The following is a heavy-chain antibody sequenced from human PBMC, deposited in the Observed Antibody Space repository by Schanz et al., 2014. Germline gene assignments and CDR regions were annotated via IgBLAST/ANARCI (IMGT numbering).Heavy chain of an antibody. V-gene: IGHV1-18*01. D-gene: IGHD3-10*01. CDR3: ARVLIASYHYNSPGAFDI. J-gene: IGHJ3*02. CDR2: INAHTGNT. CDR1: GYIFGSHG. Sequence: QVQLVQSGSEVRKPGASVKVSCKASGYIFGSHGMTWVRQAPGQGPELMGWINAHTGNTQYAQKFQGRVNMTRDTVTTTMQLELTRLRADDTAIYYCARVLIASYHYNSPGAFDIWGQGTRVTVSS.